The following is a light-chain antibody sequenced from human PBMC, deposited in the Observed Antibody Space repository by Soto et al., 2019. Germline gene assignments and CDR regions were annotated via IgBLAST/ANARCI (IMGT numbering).Light chain of an antibody. CDR3: QQYGRSPRT. Sequence: EFVLTQSPGTLSLSPGERATLSCRASQSVTSSYLAWYQQKPGQAPRLLIYGASTRATGIPDRFSGSGSGTDFTLTISRLEPEDFALYSCQQYGRSPRTFGQGTKVEIK. CDR2: GAS. J-gene: IGKJ1*01. CDR1: QSVTSSY. V-gene: IGKV3-20*01.